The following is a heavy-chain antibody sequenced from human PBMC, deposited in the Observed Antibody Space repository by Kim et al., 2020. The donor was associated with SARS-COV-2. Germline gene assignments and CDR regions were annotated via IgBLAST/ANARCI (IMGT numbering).Heavy chain of an antibody. J-gene: IGHJ3*02. CDR1: GYTFTSYA. V-gene: IGHV1-3*01. CDR3: ASGMGIAVADGAFDI. CDR2: INAGNGNT. Sequence: ASVKVSCKASGYTFTSYAMHWVRQAPGQRLEWMGWINAGNGNTKYSQKFQGRVTITRDTSASTAYMELSILRSEDTAVYYCASGMGIAVADGAFDIWGQGTMVTVSS. D-gene: IGHD6-19*01.